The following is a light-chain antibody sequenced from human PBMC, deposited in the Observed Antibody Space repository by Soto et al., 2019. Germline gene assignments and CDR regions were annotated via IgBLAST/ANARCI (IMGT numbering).Light chain of an antibody. Sequence: EIVLTQSPGTLFLSPGERATLSCRASQSVSSSYLAWYQQKPGQAPRLLIYGASSRATGIPDRFSGSGSGTDFTLTISRLQPEDFAVYYCQQYVSSPPWTFGQGTKVDIK. J-gene: IGKJ1*01. CDR1: QSVSSSY. V-gene: IGKV3-20*01. CDR2: GAS. CDR3: QQYVSSPPWT.